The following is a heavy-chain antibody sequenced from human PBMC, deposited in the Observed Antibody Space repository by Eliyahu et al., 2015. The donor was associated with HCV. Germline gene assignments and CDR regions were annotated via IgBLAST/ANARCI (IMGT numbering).Heavy chain of an antibody. CDR2: IKSXTDGGTT. D-gene: IGHD3-10*01. CDR3: TTGAPGGFDYYLDV. CDR1: GFPFSKAG. V-gene: IGHV3-15*01. Sequence: EVQLVESGGGLVKPGGSLXLSCAAXGFPFSKAGMXWVRQAPGKGLEWIGRIKSXTDGGTTDYAAPVKGRFPISRDDSKSTLYLQMNSLKTEDTAVYYCTTGAPGGFDYYLDVWGQGTTVTVSS. J-gene: IGHJ6*03.